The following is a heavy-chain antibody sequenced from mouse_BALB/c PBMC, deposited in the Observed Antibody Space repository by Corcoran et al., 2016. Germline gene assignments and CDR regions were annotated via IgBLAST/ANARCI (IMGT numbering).Heavy chain of an antibody. V-gene: IGHV9-3-1*01. CDR1: GYTFTNYG. J-gene: IGHJ2*01. CDR3: ANYGSSFFDY. D-gene: IGHD1-1*01. CDR2: INTYTGEP. Sequence: QIQLVQSGPELKKPGETVKISCKASGYTFTNYGMNWVKQAPGKGLKWMGWINTYTGEPTYADDFKGRFAFSLETSASTAYLQINNLKNEDTATYFCANYGSSFFDYWVQGTTLTVSS.